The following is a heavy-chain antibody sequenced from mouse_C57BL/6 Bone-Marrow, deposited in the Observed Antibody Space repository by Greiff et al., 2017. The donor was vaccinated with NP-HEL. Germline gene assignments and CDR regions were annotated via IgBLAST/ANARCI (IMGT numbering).Heavy chain of an antibody. J-gene: IGHJ1*03. Sequence: QVQLKQSGADLVKPGASVKLSCKASGYTFTSYWMHWVKQRPGRGLEWIGRIDPNSGGTKFNEKFKTKATLTVDKPSRTAYMQLSSLTSEDSAVYYCARYYYGSRGWYFDVWGTGTTVTVSS. V-gene: IGHV1-72*01. D-gene: IGHD1-1*01. CDR3: ARYYYGSRGWYFDV. CDR1: GYTFTSYW. CDR2: IDPNSGGT.